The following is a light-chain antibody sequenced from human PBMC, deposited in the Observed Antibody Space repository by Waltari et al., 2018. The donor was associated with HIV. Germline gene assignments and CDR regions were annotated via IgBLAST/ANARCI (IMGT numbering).Light chain of an antibody. CDR2: DDY. Sequence: SYVLTQPPSVSVARGQTASITCGGNNVRSKSFHLLQQKPGQAPAVGVYDDYDRPPGIPERFSGSNSDNTDTLTINRVEDGDEADYYCQVWDSNNGHQGVFGGGTKLTVL. V-gene: IGLV3-21*02. CDR1: NVRSKS. CDR3: QVWDSNNGHQGV. J-gene: IGLJ3*02.